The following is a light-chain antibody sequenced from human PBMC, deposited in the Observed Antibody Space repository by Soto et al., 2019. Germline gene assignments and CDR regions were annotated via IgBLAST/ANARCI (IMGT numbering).Light chain of an antibody. J-gene: IGKJ4*01. CDR2: SAS. CDR1: QRISNS. CDR3: QQSYTAPLT. Sequence: DIQMTQSPSSLSASVGDRVTVTCRASQRISNSLNWYQQKPGQAPKLLIYSASSLHSGVPSRFSGSGSETDFTLTISSLQPEDFATYFCQQSYTAPLTFGGGTKVDIK. V-gene: IGKV1-39*01.